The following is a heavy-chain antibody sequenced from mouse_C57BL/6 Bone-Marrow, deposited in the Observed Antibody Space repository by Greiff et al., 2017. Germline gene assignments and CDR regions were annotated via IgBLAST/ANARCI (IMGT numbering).Heavy chain of an antibody. V-gene: IGHV14-4*01. CDR1: GFNIKDDY. Sequence: VQLQQSGAELVRPGASVKLSCTASGFNIKDDYMHWVKQMPEQGLEWIGWIDPENGDTEYASKFQGKATITADTSSNTAYLQLSSLTSEDTAVYYCTTPIYYDYDLDYWGQGTTLTVSS. CDR2: IDPENGDT. J-gene: IGHJ2*01. CDR3: TTPIYYDYDLDY. D-gene: IGHD2-4*01.